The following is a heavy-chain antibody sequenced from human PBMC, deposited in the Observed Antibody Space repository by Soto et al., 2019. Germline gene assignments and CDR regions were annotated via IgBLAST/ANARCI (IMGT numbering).Heavy chain of an antibody. CDR2: IYYSGST. V-gene: IGHV4-30-4*01. CDR1: GGSISSGDYY. CDR3: ASGATGDEELDY. J-gene: IGHJ4*02. Sequence: SETLSLTCTVSGGSISSGDYYWSWIRQPPGKGLEWIGYIYYSGSTYYNPSLKSRVTISVDTSKNQFSLKLSSVTAANTAVYYCASGATGDEELDYWGQGTLVTVSS. D-gene: IGHD1-26*01.